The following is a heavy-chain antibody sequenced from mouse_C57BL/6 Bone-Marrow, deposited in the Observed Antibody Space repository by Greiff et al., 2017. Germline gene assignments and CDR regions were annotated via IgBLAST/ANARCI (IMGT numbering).Heavy chain of an antibody. CDR1: GFNIKNTY. D-gene: IGHD2-1*01. V-gene: IGHV14-3*01. Sequence: EVQLQQSVAELVRPGASVKLSCTASGFNIKNTYMHWVKQRPEQGLEWIGRIDPANGNTKFALEFQGKATVPADTSSNPAYLRLSSLASEDPVIYYCAPLPPFAYWGQGTMVNVSA. J-gene: IGHJ3*01. CDR2: IDPANGNT. CDR3: APLPPFAY.